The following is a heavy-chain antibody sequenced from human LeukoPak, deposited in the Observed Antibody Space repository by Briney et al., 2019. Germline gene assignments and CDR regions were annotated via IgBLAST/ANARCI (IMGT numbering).Heavy chain of an antibody. V-gene: IGHV1-69*05. CDR2: IIPIFGTA. J-gene: IGHJ4*02. Sequence: SVKVSCKASGGTFSSYAISWVRQAPGQGLEWMGGIIPIFGTANYAQKFQGRVTITTDESTSTAYMELSSLRSEDTAVYYCARVLGGYYYDSSGYYAGMDYWGQGTLVTVSS. CDR1: GGTFSSYA. CDR3: ARVLGGYYYDSSGYYAGMDY. D-gene: IGHD3-22*01.